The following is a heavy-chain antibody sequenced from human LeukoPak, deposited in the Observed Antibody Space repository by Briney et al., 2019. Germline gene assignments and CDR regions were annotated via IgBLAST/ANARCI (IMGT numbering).Heavy chain of an antibody. CDR1: GFTFSTYG. CDR3: AKAQAVAGGRWFDP. Sequence: GGSLRLSCAASGFTFSTYGMTWVRQAPGKGLEWVSSISDSGGSTQSADSVKGRFTISRDNSKNTLYLQMNSLRAEDTAVYYCAKAQAVAGGRWFDPWGQGTLVTVSS. V-gene: IGHV3-23*01. D-gene: IGHD6-19*01. CDR2: ISDSGGST. J-gene: IGHJ5*02.